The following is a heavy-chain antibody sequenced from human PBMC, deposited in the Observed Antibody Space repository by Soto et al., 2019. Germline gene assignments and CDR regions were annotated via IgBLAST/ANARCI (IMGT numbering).Heavy chain of an antibody. CDR2: ISYDGSNK. CDR1: GFTFSSYA. Sequence: GGSLILSCAASGFTFSSYAMHWVRQAPGKGLEWVAVISYDGSNKYYADSVKGRFTISRDNSKNTLYLQMNSLRAEDTAVYYCARALYDFWSGPLYPFDPWGQGTLVTVSS. J-gene: IGHJ5*02. D-gene: IGHD3-3*01. V-gene: IGHV3-30-3*01. CDR3: ARALYDFWSGPLYPFDP.